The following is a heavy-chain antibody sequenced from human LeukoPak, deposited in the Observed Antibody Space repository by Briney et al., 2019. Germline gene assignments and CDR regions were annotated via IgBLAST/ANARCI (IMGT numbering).Heavy chain of an antibody. V-gene: IGHV3-74*01. CDR2: IKGDGTHT. Sequence: GGSLRLSCAASGFTFRNYWMHWVRQAPGKGLVWVSRIKGDGTHTIYADSVKGRFSISRDNAKSTLYLQMRSLRADDTAVYYCVRDWDHFDFDSWGQGTLVTVSS. CDR1: GFTFRNYW. D-gene: IGHD1-26*01. CDR3: VRDWDHFDFDS. J-gene: IGHJ5*01.